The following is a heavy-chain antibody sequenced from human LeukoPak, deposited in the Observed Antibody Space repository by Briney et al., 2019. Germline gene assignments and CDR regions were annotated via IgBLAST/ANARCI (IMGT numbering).Heavy chain of an antibody. CDR3: ATTVNPDAFDI. V-gene: IGHV4-39*01. CDR2: IYHTAST. Sequence: SETLSLTCIVSGGSISGNNYYGGWVRQPPGTGREWIGSIYHTASTLYNPSLKSRVTISVYTSKNQFSLKLSSVTAPDTAVYYCATTVNPDAFDIWGQGTTVTAS. D-gene: IGHD1-1*01. CDR1: GGSISGNNYY. J-gene: IGHJ3*02.